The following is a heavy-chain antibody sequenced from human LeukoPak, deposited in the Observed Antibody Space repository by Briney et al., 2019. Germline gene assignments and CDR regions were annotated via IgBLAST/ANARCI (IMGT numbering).Heavy chain of an antibody. V-gene: IGHV4-34*01. Sequence: PSETLSLTCAVYGGSLSAYYWTWIRQPPGKGLEWIGEINHGGSTYYNPSLKSRVTISVDTSKNQFSLKLSSVTAADTAVYYCARNDVWFGVPGDWGQGTLVTVSS. D-gene: IGHD3-10*01. CDR3: ARNDVWFGVPGD. J-gene: IGHJ4*02. CDR2: INHGGST. CDR1: GGSLSAYY.